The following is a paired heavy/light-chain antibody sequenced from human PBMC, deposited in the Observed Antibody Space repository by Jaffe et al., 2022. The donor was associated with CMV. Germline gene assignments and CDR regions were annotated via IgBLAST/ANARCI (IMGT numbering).Heavy chain of an antibody. Sequence: QVQVVESGGGVVQPGTSLRLSCATSGFNFDKYVMHWVRQAPGKGLEWVAFIGDDGSRKYYLESVQGRFVISRDNTRHTLFLEMNSLRVEDTAVYYCARDPPVEKAPKIGILNNGMDVWGQGTTVTVSS. J-gene: IGHJ6*02. CDR2: IGDDGSRK. V-gene: IGHV3-33*01. CDR3: ARDPPVEKAPKIGILNNGMDV. CDR1: GFNFDKYV. D-gene: IGHD2-21*01.
Light chain of an antibody. J-gene: IGLJ2*01. CDR3: QSPDKTGTSVI. Sequence: SYELTQPPSVSVSPGQTARITCSGEALPTQFAYWYQQKPGQAPIMIISMDSERPSGIPDRFAASSSATTVTLTISGVQAEDEADYYCQSPDKTGTSVIFGGGTKLTVL. CDR1: ALPTQF. CDR2: MDS. V-gene: IGLV3-25*03.